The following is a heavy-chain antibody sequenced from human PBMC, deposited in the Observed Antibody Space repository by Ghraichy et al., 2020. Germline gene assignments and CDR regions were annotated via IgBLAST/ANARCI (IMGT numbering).Heavy chain of an antibody. J-gene: IGHJ1*01. CDR3: ARGGGSGSYTYFHY. Sequence: GGSLRLSCVASGFTFGTKALHWVLQAPGKGLEWVAVISYDGRNKYYGDSVKGRFTISRDNSKNTLYLQMNSLRVEDTAVYYCARGGGSGSYTYFHYWGQGTLVTVSS. D-gene: IGHD3-10*01. CDR1: GFTFGTKA. V-gene: IGHV3-30*04. CDR2: ISYDGRNK.